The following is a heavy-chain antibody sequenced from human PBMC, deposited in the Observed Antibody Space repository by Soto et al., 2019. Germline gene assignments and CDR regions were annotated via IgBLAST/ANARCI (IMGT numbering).Heavy chain of an antibody. Sequence: SETLSLTCTVSGGSISSSSYYWGWIRQPPGKGLEWIGSIYYSGSTYYNPSLKSRVTISVDTSKNQFSLKLSSVTAADTAVYYCARQNTPRGDNWFDPWGQGTLVTVSS. V-gene: IGHV4-39*01. CDR3: ARQNTPRGDNWFDP. CDR2: IYYSGST. J-gene: IGHJ5*02. CDR1: GGSISSSSYY. D-gene: IGHD5-18*01.